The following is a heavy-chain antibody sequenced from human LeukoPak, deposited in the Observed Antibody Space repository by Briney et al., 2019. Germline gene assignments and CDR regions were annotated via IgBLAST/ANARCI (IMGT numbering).Heavy chain of an antibody. CDR2: ISSSGSTI. CDR1: GFTFSSYE. CDR3: ATEGYRDSY. Sequence: GGSLRLSCAASGFTFSSYEMNWVRQALGRGLEWVSYISSSGSTIYYADSVKGGFTISRDNAKNSLYLQMNSLRAEDTAVYYCATEGYRDSYWGQGTLVTVSS. D-gene: IGHD6-13*01. V-gene: IGHV3-48*03. J-gene: IGHJ4*02.